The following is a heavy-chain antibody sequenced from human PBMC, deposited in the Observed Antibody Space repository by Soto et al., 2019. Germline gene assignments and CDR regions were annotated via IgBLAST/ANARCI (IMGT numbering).Heavy chain of an antibody. Sequence: PSETLSLTCTVSGGSVSSGSYYWSWIRQPPGKGLEWIGYIYYSGSTNYNPSLKSRVTISVDTSKNQFSLKLSSVTAADTAVYYCARDIGYGDSTFDPWGQGTLVTVSS. D-gene: IGHD4-17*01. CDR1: GGSVSSGSYY. CDR2: IYYSGST. CDR3: ARDIGYGDSTFDP. V-gene: IGHV4-61*01. J-gene: IGHJ5*02.